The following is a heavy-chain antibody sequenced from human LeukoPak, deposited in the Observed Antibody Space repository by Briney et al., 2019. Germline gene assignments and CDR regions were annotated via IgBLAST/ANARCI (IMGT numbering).Heavy chain of an antibody. D-gene: IGHD2-2*01. CDR3: ARGPAGMALYYFDY. Sequence: GASVKVSCKASGGTFSNYAISWVRQAPGQGLEWMGGIIPIVGTANYAQKFQGRITITADKSTSTAYMEMSRLRSEDTAMYYCARGPAGMALYYFDYWGQGTLVTVSS. J-gene: IGHJ4*02. CDR1: GGTFSNYA. V-gene: IGHV1-69*06. CDR2: IIPIVGTA.